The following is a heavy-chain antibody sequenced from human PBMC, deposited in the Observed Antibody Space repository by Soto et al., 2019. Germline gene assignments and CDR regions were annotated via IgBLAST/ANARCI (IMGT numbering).Heavy chain of an antibody. CDR3: ARGARFYYGSGNPIPYYFDY. CDR2: IIPIFGTA. V-gene: IGHV1-69*13. Sequence: ASVKVSCKASGGTFSSYAISWVRQAPGQGLEWMGGIIPIFGTANYAQKFQGRVTITADESTSTAYMELSSLRSEDTAVYYCARGARFYYGSGNPIPYYFDYWGQGTLVTVSS. CDR1: GGTFSSYA. J-gene: IGHJ4*02. D-gene: IGHD3-10*01.